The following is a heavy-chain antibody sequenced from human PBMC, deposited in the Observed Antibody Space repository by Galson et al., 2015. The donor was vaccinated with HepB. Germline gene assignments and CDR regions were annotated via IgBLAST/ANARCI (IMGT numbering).Heavy chain of an antibody. CDR2: IKRDGSEK. CDR1: GFTFRNSW. Sequence: SLRLSCAASGFTFRNSWMSWVRQAPGKGLEWVANIKRDGSEKYYVDSVKGRFTISRDNAKNSLYLQMNSLRAEDTAVYYCAREGYLDVWGQGTTVTVSS. D-gene: IGHD6-13*01. J-gene: IGHJ6*02. CDR3: AREGYLDV. V-gene: IGHV3-7*03.